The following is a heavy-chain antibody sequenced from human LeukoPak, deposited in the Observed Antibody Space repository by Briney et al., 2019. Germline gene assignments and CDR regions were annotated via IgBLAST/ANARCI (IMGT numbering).Heavy chain of an antibody. CDR3: ARMDGSGPYYYGMDV. J-gene: IGHJ6*02. CDR1: GFTFSSYS. V-gene: IGHV3-21*01. Sequence: GGSLRLSCAASGFTFSSYSMNWVRQAPGKGLEWVSSISSSSSYIYYADSVKGRFTISRDNAKNSLYLQMNSLRAEDTAVYYCARMDGSGPYYYGMDVWGQGTTVTVSS. CDR2: ISSSSSYI. D-gene: IGHD3-10*01.